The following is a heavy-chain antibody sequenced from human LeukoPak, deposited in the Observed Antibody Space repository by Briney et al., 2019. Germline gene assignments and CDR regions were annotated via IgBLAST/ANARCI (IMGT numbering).Heavy chain of an antibody. CDR2: IWYDGSNK. CDR1: GFTFSSYG. V-gene: IGHV3-33*06. Sequence: PGGSLRLSCAASGFTFSSYGMNWVRQAPGKGLEWVAVIWYDGSNKYYADSVKGRFTISRDNSKNTLYLQMNSLRAEDTAVYYCAKAPPGYSSSWYYFDYWGQGTLVTVSS. J-gene: IGHJ4*02. CDR3: AKAPPGYSSSWYYFDY. D-gene: IGHD6-13*01.